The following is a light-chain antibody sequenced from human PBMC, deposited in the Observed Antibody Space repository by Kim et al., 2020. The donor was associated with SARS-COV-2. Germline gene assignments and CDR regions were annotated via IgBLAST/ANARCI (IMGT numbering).Light chain of an antibody. V-gene: IGKV1-27*01. J-gene: IGKJ1*01. CDR1: QGITNS. Sequence: VSVGVRFTITGRASQGITNSLAWYQQKPGKVPQIRIYAASALQSGVPSRFSGSRSGTDFTLTISSLQPEDVATYYCQKHNSAPWTFGQGTKVDIK. CDR2: AAS. CDR3: QKHNSAPWT.